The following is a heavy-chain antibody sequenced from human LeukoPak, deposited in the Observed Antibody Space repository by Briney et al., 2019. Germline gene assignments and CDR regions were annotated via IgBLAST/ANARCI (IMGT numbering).Heavy chain of an antibody. CDR2: IIPILGIP. V-gene: IGHV1-69*04. CDR1: GGTSSSYP. J-gene: IGHJ4*02. CDR3: ARAETTLLLNY. Sequence: ASVKVSCKASGGTSSSYPISWVRQAPGQGLEWMGRIIPILGIPNYAQKFQGRVTISADKSTSTVNMELRSLTSDDTAVYYCARAETTLLLNYWGQGTLVTVSS. D-gene: IGHD4-11*01.